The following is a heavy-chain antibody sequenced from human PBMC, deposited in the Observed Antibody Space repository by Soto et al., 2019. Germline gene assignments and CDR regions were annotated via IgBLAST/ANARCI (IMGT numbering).Heavy chain of an antibody. Sequence: SETLSLTCTVSGGSISSSGYYWGWIRQPPGKGPEWIGSIYYSGSTYYNPSLKGRVTISVDTSKNQFSLKLCSVTAADTAVYYCARSWFDPWGQGTLVTVSS. V-gene: IGHV4-39*01. CDR3: ARSWFDP. CDR1: GGSISSSGYY. CDR2: IYYSGST. J-gene: IGHJ5*02.